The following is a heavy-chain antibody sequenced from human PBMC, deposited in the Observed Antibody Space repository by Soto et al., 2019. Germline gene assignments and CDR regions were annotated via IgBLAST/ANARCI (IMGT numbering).Heavy chain of an antibody. CDR1: GGSFSGYY. D-gene: IGHD2-15*01. V-gene: IGHV4-34*01. J-gene: IGHJ6*03. CDR2: INHSGST. Sequence: PSETLSLTCAGYGGSFSGYYWSWIRQPPGKGLEWIGEINHSGSTNYNPSLKSRVTISVDTSKNQFSLKLSSVTAADTAVYYCARVGLLRCSGGSCYGGGYYYYYYMDVWGKGTTVTVSS. CDR3: ARVGLLRCSGGSCYGGGYYYYYYMDV.